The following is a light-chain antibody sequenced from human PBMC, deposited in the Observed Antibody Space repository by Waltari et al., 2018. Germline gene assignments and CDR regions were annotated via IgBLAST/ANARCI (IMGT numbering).Light chain of an antibody. Sequence: DFQLTQSPPSLSASVGGRVTITCQASQDIDKSLNWYQQKPGRAPNLVIYDASNLETGVPLRFRGSGSGTDFTLTIDSLQADDIATYYCQQYDTLPLTFAGGTKVEI. CDR1: QDIDKS. V-gene: IGKV1-33*01. CDR3: QQYDTLPLT. CDR2: DAS. J-gene: IGKJ4*01.